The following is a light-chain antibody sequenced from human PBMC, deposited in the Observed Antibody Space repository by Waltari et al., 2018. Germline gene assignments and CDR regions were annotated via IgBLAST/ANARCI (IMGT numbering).Light chain of an antibody. CDR3: QAWDSSTGYV. CDR1: KLGDKY. J-gene: IGLJ1*01. Sequence: SYEVTQPPSVSVSPGQTASITCSGDKLGDKYACWYQQKPGQSPVLVMYQDNKRPSGIPERFSGSNSGNTATLTIRGTQAMDESDYYCQAWDSSTGYVFGPGTKVTVL. CDR2: QDN. V-gene: IGLV3-1*01.